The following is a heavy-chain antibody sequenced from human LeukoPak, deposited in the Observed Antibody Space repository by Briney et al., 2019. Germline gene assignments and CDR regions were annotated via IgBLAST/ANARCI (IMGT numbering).Heavy chain of an antibody. D-gene: IGHD3-9*01. Sequence: ASVKVSCKASGYTFTSYEINWVRQATGHGLEWMGWMNPNSGNTDYAQKFQDRVTMTRNTSISTAYMELSSLRSEDTAVYYCARRGKILTGLNWFDPWGQGTLVTVSS. CDR1: GYTFTSYE. CDR3: ARRGKILTGLNWFDP. J-gene: IGHJ5*02. V-gene: IGHV1-8*01. CDR2: MNPNSGNT.